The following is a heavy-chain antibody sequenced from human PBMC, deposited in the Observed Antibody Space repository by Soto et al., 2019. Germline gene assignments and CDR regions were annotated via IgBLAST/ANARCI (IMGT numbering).Heavy chain of an antibody. D-gene: IGHD2-2*01. J-gene: IGHJ6*03. V-gene: IGHV1-3*01. CDR2: INAGNGST. Sequence: ASVKVSCKASGYTFTSYAMHWVRQAPGQRLEWMGWINAGNGSTKYSQKFQGRVTITRDTSASTAYMELSSLRSEDTAVYYCARDQEGYCSSTSCWDYYYYYMDVWGKGTTVTVSS. CDR3: ARDQEGYCSSTSCWDYYYYYMDV. CDR1: GYTFTSYA.